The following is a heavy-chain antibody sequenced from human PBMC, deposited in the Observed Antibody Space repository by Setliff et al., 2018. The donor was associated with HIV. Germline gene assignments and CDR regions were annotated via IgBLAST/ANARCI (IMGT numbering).Heavy chain of an antibody. Sequence: ASVKVSCKASGGTFSNYGMSWVRQAPGQGLEWMGEIIPISGTANYAQKFQGRVTITTDGSTSTAYMELSGLRSEDTAVYYCARDFGGYCSSMSCPGLFDPWGQGTLVTVSS. D-gene: IGHD2-2*01. CDR1: GGTFSNYG. CDR2: IIPISGTA. J-gene: IGHJ5*02. CDR3: ARDFGGYCSSMSCPGLFDP. V-gene: IGHV1-69*05.